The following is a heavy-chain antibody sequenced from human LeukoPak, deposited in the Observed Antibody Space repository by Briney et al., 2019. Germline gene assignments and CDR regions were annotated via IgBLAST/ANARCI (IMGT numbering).Heavy chain of an antibody. CDR1: GGSIRSRSHN. V-gene: IGHV4-39*01. J-gene: IGHJ5*02. CDR2: IFYSGST. D-gene: IGHD3-3*01. CDR3: ATHNTIFGGDDP. Sequence: SETLSLTCIVSGGSIRSRSHNWGWIRQPPGKGLEWLGNIFYSGSTYYNPSLKSRITISVDTSKNPFSLNLPSLTAAHTAVYCCATHNTIFGGDDPWGQGTQVTVSS.